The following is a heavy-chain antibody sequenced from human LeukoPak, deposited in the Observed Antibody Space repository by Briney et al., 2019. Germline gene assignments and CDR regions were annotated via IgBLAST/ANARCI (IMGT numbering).Heavy chain of an antibody. CDR1: GYTFTIYY. CDR3: ARSHSYYYDSSGYYSDY. D-gene: IGHD3-22*01. J-gene: IGHJ4*02. V-gene: IGHV1-46*01. CDR2: INPSGGST. Sequence: ASVKVSCKTSGYTFTIYYMHWVRQAPGQGLGWMGIINPSGGSTSYAQKFQGRVTMTRDTSTSTVYMELSSLRSEDTAVYYCARSHSYYYDSSGYYSDYWGQGTLVTVSS.